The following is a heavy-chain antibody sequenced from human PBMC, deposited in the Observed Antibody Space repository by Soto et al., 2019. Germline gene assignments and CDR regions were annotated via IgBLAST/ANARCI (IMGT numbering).Heavy chain of an antibody. CDR2: INGGNGNT. CDR1: GNTVPNYG. V-gene: IGHV1-3*01. J-gene: IGHJ4*02. CDR3: ARPTCYYDSSGPPAY. D-gene: IGHD3-22*01. Sequence: GASVKVSCKASGNTVPNYGSHWVRQAPGQRLEWMGWINGGNGNTYYSEHFQGRVAFTRDTSAGTVYMQLSSLRAEDTAVYYCARPTCYYDSSGPPAYCGQGTLVTVSS.